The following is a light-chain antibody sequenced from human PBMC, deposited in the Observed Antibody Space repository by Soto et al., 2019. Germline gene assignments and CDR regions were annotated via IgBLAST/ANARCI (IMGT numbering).Light chain of an antibody. J-gene: IGKJ1*01. V-gene: IGKV3-15*01. Sequence: EIVMTQSPAPLSVSPGERATLPRRASQSFSSNVAWYQQKPGQAPRLLIYGTSTRVTGIPARFSGSGSGTDFTLTISRLEPEDFAVYYCQQYGSSPRTFGQGTKVDIK. CDR2: GTS. CDR3: QQYGSSPRT. CDR1: QSFSSN.